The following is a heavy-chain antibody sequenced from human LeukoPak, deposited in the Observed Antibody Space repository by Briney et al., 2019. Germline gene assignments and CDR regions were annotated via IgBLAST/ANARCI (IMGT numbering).Heavy chain of an antibody. D-gene: IGHD5-18*01. V-gene: IGHV3-21*01. CDR2: ISSSSSYI. J-gene: IGHJ4*02. CDR3: ARDVVRLWLLRGYYFDY. Sequence: GGSLRLSCAASGFTFSSYSMNWVRQAPGKGLEWVSSISSSSSYIYYADSVKGRFTISRDNAKNSLYLQMNSLRAEDTAVYYCARDVVRLWLLRGYYFDYWGQGTLVTVSS. CDR1: GFTFSSYS.